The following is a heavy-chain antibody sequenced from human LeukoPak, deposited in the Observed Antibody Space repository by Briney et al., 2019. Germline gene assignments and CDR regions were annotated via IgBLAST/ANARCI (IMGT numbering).Heavy chain of an antibody. Sequence: ASVKVSCKASGYTFTSYGISWVRQAPGQGLEWMGWISAYNGNTNYAQKLQGRVTMTTDTSTSTAYMELRSLRSDDTAVYYCAGDPYSNYIIYYYGMDVWGQGTTVTVSS. J-gene: IGHJ6*02. D-gene: IGHD4-11*01. V-gene: IGHV1-18*01. CDR3: AGDPYSNYIIYYYGMDV. CDR2: ISAYNGNT. CDR1: GYTFTSYG.